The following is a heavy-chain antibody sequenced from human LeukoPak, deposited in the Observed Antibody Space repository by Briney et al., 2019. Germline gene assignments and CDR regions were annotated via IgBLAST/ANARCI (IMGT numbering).Heavy chain of an antibody. CDR2: IGTAGDT. CDR1: GFTFSSYD. CDR3: ARGNYYGPLDY. Sequence: GGSLRLSCAASGFTFSSYDMHWVRQATGKGLEWVSAIGTAGDTYYPGSVKGRFTIPRENAKNSSYLQMNSLRAGDTAVYYWARGNYYGPLDYWGQGTLVTVSS. J-gene: IGHJ4*02. V-gene: IGHV3-13*01. D-gene: IGHD3-10*01.